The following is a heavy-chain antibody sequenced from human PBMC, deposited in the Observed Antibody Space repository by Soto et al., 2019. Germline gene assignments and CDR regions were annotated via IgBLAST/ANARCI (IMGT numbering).Heavy chain of an antibody. Sequence: QVQLVQSGAEVKKPGSSVKVSCKASGGTFSSYAITWVRQAPGQGLEWMGGIIPIFGTANHAQTFQGRVTITADESTSTSYMELSSLRSEYTAVYYCARDRGPSSGYYPYWFDPWGQGTLVTVSS. D-gene: IGHD3-22*01. CDR2: IIPIFGTA. CDR3: ARDRGPSSGYYPYWFDP. CDR1: GGTFSSYA. V-gene: IGHV1-69*12. J-gene: IGHJ5*02.